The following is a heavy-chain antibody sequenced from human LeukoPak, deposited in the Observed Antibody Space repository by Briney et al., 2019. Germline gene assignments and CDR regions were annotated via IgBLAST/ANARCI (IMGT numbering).Heavy chain of an antibody. CDR1: GGSFSGYY. J-gene: IGHJ5*02. Sequence: SETLSLTCAVYGGSFSGYYWSWIRQPPGKGLEWIGEINHSGSTNYNPSLKSRVTISVDTSKNQFSLKLSSVTAADTAVYYCARADVCSSTSCYRFDPWGQGTLVTVSS. D-gene: IGHD2-2*02. CDR3: ARADVCSSTSCYRFDP. CDR2: INHSGST. V-gene: IGHV4-34*01.